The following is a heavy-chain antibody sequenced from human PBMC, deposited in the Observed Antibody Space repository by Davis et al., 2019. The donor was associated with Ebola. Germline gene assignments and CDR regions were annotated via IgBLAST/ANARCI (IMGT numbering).Heavy chain of an antibody. CDR1: ASPTISSSSY. CDR2: IYYSGIT. J-gene: IGHJ4*02. V-gene: IGHV4-39*07. Sequence: MPSETLSLTCTVSASPTISSSSYWGWSRQPPGKGLEWIGSIYYSGITYYNPSLKSRVTISVDTSKNQFSLKLSSVTPADTAVYYCARDVGLAAAGTGFDYWGQGTLVPVSS. CDR3: ARDVGLAAAGTGFDY. D-gene: IGHD6-13*01.